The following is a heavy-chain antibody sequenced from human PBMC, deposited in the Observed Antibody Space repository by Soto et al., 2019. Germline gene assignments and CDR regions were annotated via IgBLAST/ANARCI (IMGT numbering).Heavy chain of an antibody. J-gene: IGHJ5*02. CDR1: GGSISSGGYS. D-gene: IGHD6-13*01. Sequence: SETLSLTCAVSGGSISSGGYSWSWIRQPPGKGLEWIGYIHHSGNSYYTPSLRSRITISLDTSKNHFSLNLNSVTAADTAVYYCGGLIAAPGTFSWFDPWGQATLVTVSS. V-gene: IGHV4-30-2*05. CDR3: GGLIAAPGTFSWFDP. CDR2: IHHSGNS.